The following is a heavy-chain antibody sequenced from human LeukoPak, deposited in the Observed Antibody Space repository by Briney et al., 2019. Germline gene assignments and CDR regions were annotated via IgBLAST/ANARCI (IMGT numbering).Heavy chain of an antibody. D-gene: IGHD6-6*01. V-gene: IGHV4-61*02. CDR2: MYTSGST. CDR1: GGSISSGSNY. Sequence: PSETLSLTCNVSGGSISSGSNYWSWIRQPAGKGLEWIGRMYTSGSTNYNPSLKSRVTISVDTSKNQFSLKLRSVTAADTAVYYCARASLSTRGTIKFDYWGQGTLVTVSS. J-gene: IGHJ4*02. CDR3: ARASLSTRGTIKFDY.